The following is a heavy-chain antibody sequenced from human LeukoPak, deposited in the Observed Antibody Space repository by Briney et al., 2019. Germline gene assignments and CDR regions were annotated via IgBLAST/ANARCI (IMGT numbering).Heavy chain of an antibody. V-gene: IGHV1-8*03. CDR1: GYTFTSYD. Sequence: ASVKVSCKASGYTFTSYDINWVRQATGQGLEWMGWMHPNSGNTGYAQKFQGRVTITRNTSISTAYMELSSLRSEDTAVYYCARASGKRGTSALNLDYWGQGTLVTVSS. CDR2: MHPNSGNT. CDR3: ARASGKRGTSALNLDY. D-gene: IGHD2-2*01. J-gene: IGHJ4*02.